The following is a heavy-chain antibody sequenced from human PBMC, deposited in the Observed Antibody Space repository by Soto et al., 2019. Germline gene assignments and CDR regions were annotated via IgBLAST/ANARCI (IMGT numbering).Heavy chain of an antibody. D-gene: IGHD5-18*01. CDR3: ARSPTQLWLPSLVKYFHY. CDR1: GGTFSSYA. J-gene: IGHJ4*02. CDR2: IIPIFGTA. V-gene: IGHV1-69*06. Sequence: ASVKVSCKASGGTFSSYAISWVRQAPGQGLEWMGGIIPIFGTANYAQKFQGRVTITADKSTSTAYMELSSLRSEDTAVYYCARSPTQLWLPSLVKYFHYRGKGPLLTVS.